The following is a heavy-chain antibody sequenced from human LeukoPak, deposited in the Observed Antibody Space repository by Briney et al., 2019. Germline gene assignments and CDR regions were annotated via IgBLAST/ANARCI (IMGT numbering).Heavy chain of an antibody. J-gene: IGHJ4*02. Sequence: GSLRLSCAASGFPFSTYAMNWVRQAPAKGLEWVSTIGGGGPTTDYADSVKDRFTISRGNSKNTLYLQMNSLRAEDTAVYFCARGFLGGTDQYFDSWGQGTLVTVSS. CDR1: GFPFSTYA. CDR2: IGGGGPTT. V-gene: IGHV3-23*01. CDR3: ARGFLGGTDQYFDS. D-gene: IGHD6-19*01.